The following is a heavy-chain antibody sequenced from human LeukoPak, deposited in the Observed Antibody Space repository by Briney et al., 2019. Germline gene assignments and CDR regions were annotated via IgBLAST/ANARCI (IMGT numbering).Heavy chain of an antibody. CDR2: INPSGGST. CDR1: GYTFSAYY. V-gene: IGHV1-46*01. J-gene: IGHJ4*02. D-gene: IGHD6-19*01. CDR3: ARARGGSSSIAVAPDY. Sequence: ASVKVSCKASGYTFSAYYMHWVRQAPGQGLGWMGIINPSGGSTSYAQKFQGRVTMTRDMSTSTVYMELSSLRSEDTAVYYCARARGGSSSIAVAPDYWGQGTLVTVSS.